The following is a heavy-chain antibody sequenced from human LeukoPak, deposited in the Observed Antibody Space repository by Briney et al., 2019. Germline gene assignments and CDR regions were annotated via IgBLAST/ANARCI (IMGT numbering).Heavy chain of an antibody. CDR3: AIPRGCYSSCDY. Sequence: GGSLRLSCSASGFNFGDYAMSWVRQAPGKGLEWVSAISGSGGSTYYADSVKGRFTISRDNSKNTLYLQMNSLRAEDTAVYYCAIPRGCYSSCDYWGQGTLVTVSS. CDR2: ISGSGGST. D-gene: IGHD2-15*01. CDR1: GFNFGDYA. J-gene: IGHJ4*02. V-gene: IGHV3-23*01.